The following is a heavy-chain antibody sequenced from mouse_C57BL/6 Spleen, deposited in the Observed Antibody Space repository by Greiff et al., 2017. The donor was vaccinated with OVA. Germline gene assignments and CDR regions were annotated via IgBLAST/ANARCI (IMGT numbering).Heavy chain of an antibody. CDR3: ARRGTTVVAYYYAMDY. V-gene: IGHV5-17*01. CDR1: GFTFSDYG. Sequence: EVKLQESGGGLVKPGGSLKLSCAASGFTFSDYGMHWVRQAPEKGLEWVAYISSGSSTIYYADTVKGRFTISRANAKNTLFLQMTSLRSEDTAMDYCARRGTTVVAYYYAMDYWGQGTSVTVSS. CDR2: ISSGSSTI. D-gene: IGHD1-1*01. J-gene: IGHJ4*01.